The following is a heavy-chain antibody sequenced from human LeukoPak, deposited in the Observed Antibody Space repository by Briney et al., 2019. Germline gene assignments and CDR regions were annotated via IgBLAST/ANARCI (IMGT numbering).Heavy chain of an antibody. CDR2: IWHDGSNK. CDR1: GFTFSTNV. V-gene: IGHV3-33*01. J-gene: IGHJ4*02. D-gene: IGHD5-18*01. Sequence: PGGSLRLSCVASGFTFSTNVMHWVRQAPGKGLEWVALIWHDGSNKYYADSVKDRFTISRDNSKNTLYLQMNSLRAEDTAVYYCARDRGYTYGHPFDYWGRGTLVTVSA. CDR3: ARDRGYTYGHPFDY.